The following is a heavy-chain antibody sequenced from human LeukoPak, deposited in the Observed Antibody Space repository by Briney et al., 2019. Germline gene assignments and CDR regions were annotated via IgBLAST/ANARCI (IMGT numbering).Heavy chain of an antibody. V-gene: IGHV4-4*07. CDR3: ASDLPMVRGVIIPLIY. D-gene: IGHD3-10*01. CDR2: QYTSGNT. Sequence: PSETLSLTCTVSGDSISSYYWSWIRQSAERGLKWIGRQYTSGNTNYNPSLKGRVTISVDKSKNQFSLNLSSVTAADTAVYYCASDLPMVRGVIIPLIYWGQGILVTVSS. CDR1: GDSISSYY. J-gene: IGHJ4*02.